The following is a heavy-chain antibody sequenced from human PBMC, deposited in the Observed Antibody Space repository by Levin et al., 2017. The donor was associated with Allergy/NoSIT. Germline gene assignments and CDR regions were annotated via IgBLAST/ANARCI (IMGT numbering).Heavy chain of an antibody. CDR2: IDWDDDK. V-gene: IGHV2-70*11. CDR3: ARTRVGSTLDY. D-gene: IGHD1-26*01. J-gene: IGHJ4*02. Sequence: ESGPTLVKPTQTVTLTCTLSGFSLNTRGMCVSWVRQPPGKALEWLARIDWDDDKYYSTSLRTRLTISKDTSKNQVVLTMTTMDPVDTATYYCARTRVGSTLDYWGQGTLVTVSS. CDR1: GFSLNTRGMC.